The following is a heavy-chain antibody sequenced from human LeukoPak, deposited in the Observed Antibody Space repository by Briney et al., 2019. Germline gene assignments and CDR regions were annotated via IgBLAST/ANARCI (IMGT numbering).Heavy chain of an antibody. V-gene: IGHV3-66*01. Sequence: PSETLSLTCTVSGGSISSYFWSWIRQPPEKGLEWVSVIYSGGSTFYADSVKGRFTISRDNSKNTLYLQMNSLRAEDTAVYYCASDSYSPEYFQHWGQGTLVTVSS. CDR2: IYSGGST. J-gene: IGHJ1*01. CDR3: ASDSYSPEYFQH. CDR1: GGSISSYF. D-gene: IGHD2-15*01.